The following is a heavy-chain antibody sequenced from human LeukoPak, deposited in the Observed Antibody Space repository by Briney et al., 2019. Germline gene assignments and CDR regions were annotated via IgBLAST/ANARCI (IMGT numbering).Heavy chain of an antibody. CDR3: AKDRLPSGSRPQAFDY. CDR1: GFTFSSYA. CDR2: ISGSGGST. D-gene: IGHD1-26*01. V-gene: IGHV3-23*01. J-gene: IGHJ4*02. Sequence: HPGGSLRLSCAASGFTFSSYAMSWVRQAPGKGLEWISAISGSGGSTYYADSVKGRFTISRDNSKNTLYLQMNSLRAEDTAVYYCAKDRLPSGSRPQAFDYWGQGTLVTVSS.